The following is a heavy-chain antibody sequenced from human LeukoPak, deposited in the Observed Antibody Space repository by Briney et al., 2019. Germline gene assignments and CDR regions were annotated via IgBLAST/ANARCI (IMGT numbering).Heavy chain of an antibody. D-gene: IGHD6-19*01. Sequence: SETLSLTCTVSGGSISSYYWSWIRQPPGKGLEWIGYIYYSGSTNYNPSLESRVTISVDTSKNQFSLKLSSVTAADTAVYYCATMPPYSSGWYYFDYWGQGTLVTVSS. J-gene: IGHJ4*02. CDR3: ATMPPYSSGWYYFDY. CDR2: IYYSGST. CDR1: GGSISSYY. V-gene: IGHV4-59*01.